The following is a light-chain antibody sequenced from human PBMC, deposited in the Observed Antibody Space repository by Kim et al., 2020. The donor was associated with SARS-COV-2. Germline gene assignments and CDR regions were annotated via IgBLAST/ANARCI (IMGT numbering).Light chain of an antibody. CDR3: SSYTRSSTNYV. Sequence: SITISCTGPSSYVGGYKYVSWYQQHPGKAPKLMIYDVSNRPSGVSNRFSGSKSGNTASLTISGLQAEDEADYYCSSYTRSSTNYVFGTGTKVTVL. CDR2: DVS. V-gene: IGLV2-14*03. J-gene: IGLJ1*01. CDR1: SSYVGGYKY.